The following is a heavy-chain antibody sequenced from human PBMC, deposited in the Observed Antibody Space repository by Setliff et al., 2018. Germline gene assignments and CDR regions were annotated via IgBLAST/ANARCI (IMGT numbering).Heavy chain of an antibody. V-gene: IGHV4-38-2*01. CDR3: ARSAGYSSSWYNYYYGMDV. J-gene: IGHJ6*02. CDR1: GYSISSGYY. Sequence: KTSETLSLTCAVSGYSISSGYYWGWIRQPPGKGLEWIGSIYHSGSTYYNPSLKSRVTISVDTSKNQFSLKLSSVTAADTAVYYCARSAGYSSSWYNYYYGMDVWGQGTTVTVSS. CDR2: IYHSGST. D-gene: IGHD6-13*01.